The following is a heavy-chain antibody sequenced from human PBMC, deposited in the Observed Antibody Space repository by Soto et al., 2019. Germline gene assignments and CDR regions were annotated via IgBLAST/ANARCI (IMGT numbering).Heavy chain of an antibody. J-gene: IGHJ5*02. V-gene: IGHV4-4*02. Sequence: TSETLSLTCTVSGGSISGSYWWSWVRQPPGKGLEWIGEVSQSGNTNYNPSLMSRLTISVDKSKNQFSLRLTYVTAADTGIYYCAREVPGLREVNRNWFDPWGQGTLVTVSS. CDR1: GGSISGSYW. CDR3: AREVPGLREVNRNWFDP. D-gene: IGHD3-10*01. CDR2: VSQSGNT.